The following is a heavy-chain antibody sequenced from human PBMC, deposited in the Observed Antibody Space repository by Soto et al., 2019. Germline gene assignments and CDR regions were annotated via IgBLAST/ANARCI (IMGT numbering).Heavy chain of an antibody. CDR1: GFTFNIYA. V-gene: IGHV3-30-3*01. Sequence: QVQLVESGGGVVQPGRSLSLSCAASGFTFNIYAMHWVRQAPGKGLEWVAVISFDGSNKLYVDSVKGRFTISRDNSENTLYLQMNDLRAEDTAVYYCARKDFWSGTASVFMPMDVWGQGTTVTVSS. D-gene: IGHD3-3*01. CDR2: ISFDGSNK. CDR3: ARKDFWSGTASVFMPMDV. J-gene: IGHJ6*02.